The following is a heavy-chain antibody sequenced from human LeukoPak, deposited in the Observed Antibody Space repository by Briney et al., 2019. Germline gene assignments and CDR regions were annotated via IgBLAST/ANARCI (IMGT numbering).Heavy chain of an antibody. J-gene: IGHJ6*03. CDR2: IYTSGST. CDR1: GGSISSYY. Sequence: PSETLSLTCTVSGGSISSYYWSWIRQPAGKGLEWIGRIYTSGSTNYNPSLKSRVTMSVDTSKNQFSLKLSSVTAADTAVYYCARDRKYYDFWSGHYTGLYYYMDVWGKGTTVTVSS. CDR3: ARDRKYYDFWSGHYTGLYYYMDV. D-gene: IGHD3-3*01. V-gene: IGHV4-4*07.